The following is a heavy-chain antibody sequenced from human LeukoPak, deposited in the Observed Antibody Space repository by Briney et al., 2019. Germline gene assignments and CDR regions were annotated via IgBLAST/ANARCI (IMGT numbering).Heavy chain of an antibody. D-gene: IGHD1-26*01. CDR3: ARDLSSGSYFPSLSY. CDR2: ISSSGSTI. V-gene: IGHV3-48*03. Sequence: GGSLRLSCAASGFTFSSYEMNWVRHGPGTGLEWVSYISSSGSTIYFADSVKGRFTISRDNAKNSLYLQMNSLRAEETGVYYCARDLSSGSYFPSLSYWGQGTLVTVSS. J-gene: IGHJ4*02. CDR1: GFTFSSYE.